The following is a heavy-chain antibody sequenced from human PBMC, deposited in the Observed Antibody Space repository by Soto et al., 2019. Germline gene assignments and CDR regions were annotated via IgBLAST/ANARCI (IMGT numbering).Heavy chain of an antibody. D-gene: IGHD1-1*01. CDR2: ISGSGGST. J-gene: IGHJ4*02. V-gene: IGHV3-23*01. CDR1: GFTFSSYA. CDR3: AKRATGTYFDY. Sequence: GGSLRLSCAASGFTFSSYAMNWVRQAPGKGLEWVSVISGSGGSTYYAESVKGRFTISRDNSKNTLYLQMNSLGAEDTAVYYCAKRATGTYFDYWGQGTLVTVSS.